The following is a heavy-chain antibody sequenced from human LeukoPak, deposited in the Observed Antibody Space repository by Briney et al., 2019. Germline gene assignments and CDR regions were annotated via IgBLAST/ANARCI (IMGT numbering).Heavy chain of an antibody. V-gene: IGHV1-2*02. J-gene: IGHJ4*02. CDR3: ARLQVPAALPIDY. CDR2: INPNSGGT. Sequence: ASVKVSCKASGYTFTGYYMHWVRQAPGQGLEWMGWINPNSGGTNYAQKFQGRVTMTRDMSISTAYMELSRLRSDDTAVYYCARLQVPAALPIDYWGQGTLVTVSS. CDR1: GYTFTGYY. D-gene: IGHD2-2*01.